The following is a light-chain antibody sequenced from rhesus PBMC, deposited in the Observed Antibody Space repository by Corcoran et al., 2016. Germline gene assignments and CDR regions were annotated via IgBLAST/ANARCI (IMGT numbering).Light chain of an antibody. CDR1: QSIGSS. CDR2: GAS. CDR3: LQLSNWPRT. Sequence: EIVMTQSPATLSLSPGERATLSCRASQSIGSSLAWYQQKPGQAPRLLISGASSRATGIPDRFSGSGSGTDFTLHISSLEPEDVAVYYCLQLSNWPRTFGQGTKVEIK. V-gene: IGKV3-24*04. J-gene: IGKJ1*01.